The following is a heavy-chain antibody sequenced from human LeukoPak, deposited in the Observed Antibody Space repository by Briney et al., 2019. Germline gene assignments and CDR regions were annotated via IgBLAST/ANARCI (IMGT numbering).Heavy chain of an antibody. Sequence: PGGSLRLSCAASGFPFITYGMHWVRQTPGKGLEWVAAISYAGSNTHYADSVKGRFTISRDNSKNTMFLQMSSLRAEDTALYYCARDERGFFYYMDVWGKGTTVTVSS. CDR3: ARDERGFFYYMDV. J-gene: IGHJ6*03. CDR1: GFPFITYG. V-gene: IGHV3-30*03. CDR2: ISYAGSNT. D-gene: IGHD2-15*01.